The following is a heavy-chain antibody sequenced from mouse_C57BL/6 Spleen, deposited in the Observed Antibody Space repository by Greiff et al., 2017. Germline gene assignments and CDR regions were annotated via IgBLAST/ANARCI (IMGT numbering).Heavy chain of an antibody. CDR3: TRGMYFDV. CDR1: GFTFSNYW. J-gene: IGHJ1*03. V-gene: IGHV6-3*01. CDR2: IRLKSDNYAT. Sequence: EVKLVESGGGLVQPGGSMKLSCVASGFTFSNYWMNWVRQSPEKGLEWVAQIRLKSDNYATHYAESVKGRFTISRDDSKSSVYLQMNNLRAEDTGIYYCTRGMYFDVWGTGTTVTVSS.